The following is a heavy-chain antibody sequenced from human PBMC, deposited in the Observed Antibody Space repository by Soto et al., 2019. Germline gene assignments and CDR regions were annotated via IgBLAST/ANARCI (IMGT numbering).Heavy chain of an antibody. Sequence: QVQLQESGPGLVKPSQTLSLTCTVSGGSISSGGYYWSWIRQHPGKGLEWIGYIYYSGSTYYNPSLKSRFTRPVDTPKNQFSLKLSSVTAADTAVYYCAASCVGCGGFNSYGMDVWGQGTTVTVSS. V-gene: IGHV4-31*03. J-gene: IGHJ6*02. CDR3: AASCVGCGGFNSYGMDV. D-gene: IGHD2-21*01. CDR2: IYYSGST. CDR1: GGSISSGGYY.